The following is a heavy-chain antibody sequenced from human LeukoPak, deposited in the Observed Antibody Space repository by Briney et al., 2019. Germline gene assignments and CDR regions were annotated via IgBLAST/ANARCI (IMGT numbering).Heavy chain of an antibody. J-gene: IGHJ2*01. V-gene: IGHV3-13*01. Sequence: SGGSLRLSCAASGFTFSDYNMRWIRHATGKGLEWVSGIGTAGEIYYPGSVKGRFTISRENAKNSLYLQMNSLRAGDTAVYYCARAAYSSTWYSRYFDLWGRGTLVTVSS. CDR3: ARAAYSSTWYSRYFDL. CDR2: IGTAGEI. CDR1: GFTFSDYN. D-gene: IGHD6-13*01.